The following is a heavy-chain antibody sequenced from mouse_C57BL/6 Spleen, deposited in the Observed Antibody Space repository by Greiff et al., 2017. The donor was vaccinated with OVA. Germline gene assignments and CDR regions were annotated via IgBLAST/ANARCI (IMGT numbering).Heavy chain of an antibody. D-gene: IGHD2-9*01. CDR1: GFTFSDYG. CDR2: ISSGSSTI. CDR3: ARPTMVTTEGYFDV. J-gene: IGHJ1*03. V-gene: IGHV5-17*01. Sequence: EVKLVESGGGLVKPGGSLKLSCAASGFTFSDYGMHWVRQAPEKGLEWVAYISSGSSTIYYADTVKGRFTISRDNAKNTLFLQMTSLRSEDTAMYYCARPTMVTTEGYFDVWGTGTTVTVSS.